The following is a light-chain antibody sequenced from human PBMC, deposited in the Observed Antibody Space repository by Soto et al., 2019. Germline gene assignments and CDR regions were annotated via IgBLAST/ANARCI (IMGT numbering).Light chain of an antibody. CDR2: GNT. CDR3: LSFDSSLSVV. Sequence: QSVLTQPPSVSGAPGQRVTISCTGGSSNIGAGYDVHWYQQLPGRAPKHLIYGNTNRPSGVPDRFSGSKSGTSASLAITGLQAEDEADYYCLSFDSSLSVVFGGGTKLTVL. J-gene: IGLJ2*01. CDR1: SSNIGAGYD. V-gene: IGLV1-40*01.